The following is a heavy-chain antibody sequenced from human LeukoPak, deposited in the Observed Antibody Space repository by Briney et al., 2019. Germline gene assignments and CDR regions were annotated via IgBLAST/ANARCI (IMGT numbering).Heavy chain of an antibody. D-gene: IGHD2-2*01. V-gene: IGHV5-51*01. CDR1: GYSFTTYW. J-gene: IGHJ4*02. CDR2: IYPDDFDT. Sequence: GESLKISCKGSGYSFTTYWIGWVRQMPGKGLEWMGIIYPDDFDTRYSPSFQGQVTISADKSTSTAYLQWSSLKASDTAMYYCARRQGCSSTSCPPDSWGQGTLVTVSS. CDR3: ARRQGCSSTSCPPDS.